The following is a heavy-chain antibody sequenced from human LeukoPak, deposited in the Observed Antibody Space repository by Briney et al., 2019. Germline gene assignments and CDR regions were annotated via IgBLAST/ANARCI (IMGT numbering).Heavy chain of an antibody. CDR1: GFTFSSYS. J-gene: IGHJ4*02. CDR2: ISSSSSYI. Sequence: PGGPLRLSCAASGFTFSSYSMNWVRQAPGKGLEWVSSISSSSSYISYADSVKDRFTISRDNAKNSLYLQMNSLRAEDTAVYYCAREGLYSSSWESDYWGQGTLVTVSS. V-gene: IGHV3-21*01. CDR3: AREGLYSSSWESDY. D-gene: IGHD6-13*01.